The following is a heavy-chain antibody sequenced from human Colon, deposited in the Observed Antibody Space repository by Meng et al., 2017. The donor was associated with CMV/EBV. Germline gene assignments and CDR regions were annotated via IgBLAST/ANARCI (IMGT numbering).Heavy chain of an antibody. Sequence: QVQLLESAGGVVQPGRSLRLSCAASGFTFSSYAMHWVRQAPGKGLEWVAVISYDGSNKYYADSVKGRFTISRDNSKNTLYLQMNSLRAEDTAVYYCARSSGSYADFDYWGQGTLVTVSS. CDR1: GFTFSSYA. V-gene: IGHV3-30-3*01. CDR3: ARSSGSYADFDY. J-gene: IGHJ4*02. D-gene: IGHD1-26*01. CDR2: ISYDGSNK.